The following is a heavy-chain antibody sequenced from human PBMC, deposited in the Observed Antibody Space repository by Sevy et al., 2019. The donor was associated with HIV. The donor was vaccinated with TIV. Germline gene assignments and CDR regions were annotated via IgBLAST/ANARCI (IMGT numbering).Heavy chain of an antibody. CDR2: INQDGSKR. CDR3: VRAVGGVDAN. D-gene: IGHD3-16*01. CDR1: GFSISSFW. J-gene: IGHJ4*02. V-gene: IGHV3-7*03. Sequence: GGSLRLSCAASGFSISSFWMNWVRQTPGKGLEWLANINQDGSKRYFVDSVKGRFTISRDNVKNSVYLQLHSLRVEDTAVYYCVRAVGGVDANWGQGTLVTVSS.